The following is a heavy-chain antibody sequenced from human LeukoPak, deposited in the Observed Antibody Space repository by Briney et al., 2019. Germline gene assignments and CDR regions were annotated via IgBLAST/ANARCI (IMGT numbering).Heavy chain of an antibody. CDR3: ARDSAPATGLSLDY. D-gene: IGHD2-2*01. Sequence: ASVKVSCKASGYTFIHFYVHWFRQAPGQGLERVGEVNNNNGGTKYAQKFQGRVTLTRDTSIRTACLELSGLRADDTAVYYCARDSAPATGLSLDYWGQGTLVTVSS. CDR2: VNNNNGGT. CDR1: GYTFIHFY. V-gene: IGHV1-2*02. J-gene: IGHJ4*02.